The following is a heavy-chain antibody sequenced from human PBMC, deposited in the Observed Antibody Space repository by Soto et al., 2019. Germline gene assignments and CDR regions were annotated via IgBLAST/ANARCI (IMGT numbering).Heavy chain of an antibody. D-gene: IGHD3-10*01. J-gene: IGHJ6*04. V-gene: IGHV5-10-1*01. CDR3: PRRINGSYYIEHYYYGMAV. Sequence: GETLKISCKVSGYSFTRYWITWVRQTTEKGLEWMGRIDPSDSYINYNPSFQGHVTISVDTSTSTAYLPWTSLQASDTAMYYCPRRINGSYYIEHYYYGMAVWGKGTTVTVSS. CDR2: IDPSDSYI. CDR1: GYSFTRYW.